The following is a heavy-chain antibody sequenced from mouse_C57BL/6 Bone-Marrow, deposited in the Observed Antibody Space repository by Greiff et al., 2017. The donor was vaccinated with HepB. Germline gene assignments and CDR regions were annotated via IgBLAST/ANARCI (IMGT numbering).Heavy chain of an antibody. J-gene: IGHJ3*01. CDR3: ARSDSNPSWFAY. CDR2: IDPSDSEP. CDR1: GYTFTSYW. D-gene: IGHD2-5*01. Sequence: VQLQQPGAELVRPGSSVKLSCKASGYTFTSYWMHWVKQRPIQGLEWIGNIDPSDSEPHYNQKFKDKATLTVDKSSSTAYMQLSSLTSEDSAVYYCARSDSNPSWFAYWGQGTLVTVSA. V-gene: IGHV1-52*01.